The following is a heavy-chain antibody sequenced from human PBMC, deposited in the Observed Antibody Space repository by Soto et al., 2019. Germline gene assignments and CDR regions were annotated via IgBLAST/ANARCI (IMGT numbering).Heavy chain of an antibody. CDR2: ARNKAHGYTT. CDR1: GFTFSDHH. D-gene: IGHD2-8*01. J-gene: IGHJ4*02. V-gene: IGHV3-72*01. CDR3: ARLMGSSFDL. Sequence: GRSLRLSCAASGFTFSDHHMDWVSQAPGKGLEWVGRARNKAHGYTTAYAASLKGRFTISRYDSKNSLSLQMNSLKTEDTAFYFCARLMGSSFDLWGQGTLVTVS.